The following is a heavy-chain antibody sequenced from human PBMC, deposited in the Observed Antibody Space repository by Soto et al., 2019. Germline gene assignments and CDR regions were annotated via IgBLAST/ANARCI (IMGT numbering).Heavy chain of an antibody. CDR3: ARGGQDLPLLLFGGVIVIGGGFDP. CDR1: GYTFTSYG. J-gene: IGHJ5*02. V-gene: IGHV1-18*01. D-gene: IGHD3-16*02. CDR2: ISAYNGNT. Sequence: QVQLVQSGAEVKKPGASVKVSCKASGYTFTSYGISWVRQAPGQGLEWMGWISAYNGNTNYAQKLQGRVTMTTDTPTSTDYMELRRLRSDDTAVYYCARGGQDLPLLLFGGVIVIGGGFDPWGQGTLVTVSS.